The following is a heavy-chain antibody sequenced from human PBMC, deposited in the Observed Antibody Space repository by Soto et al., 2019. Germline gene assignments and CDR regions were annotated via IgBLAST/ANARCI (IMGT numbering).Heavy chain of an antibody. D-gene: IGHD4-17*01. J-gene: IGHJ4*02. CDR3: ARHTVTTEKGFDY. V-gene: IGHV5-51*01. Sequence: GESLKISCKGSGYSFTSYWIGWVRQMPGKGLEWMGIIYPGDSDTRYSPSFQGPVTTSADKSISNAYLQWSSLKDSDTAMYYCARHTVTTEKGFDYWGQGTLVTVSS. CDR2: IYPGDSDT. CDR1: GYSFTSYW.